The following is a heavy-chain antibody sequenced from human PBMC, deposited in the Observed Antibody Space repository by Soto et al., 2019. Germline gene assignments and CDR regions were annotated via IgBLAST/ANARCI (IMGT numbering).Heavy chain of an antibody. V-gene: IGHV3-30*18. J-gene: IGHJ4*02. CDR3: AKILLDFAAGPYYFGY. Sequence: QVQLVESGGGVVQPGRSLRLSCAASGFTFSSYGMHWVRQAPGKGLEWVAVISYDGSNKYYADSVKGRFTISRDNSKNTLYLQMNSLRAEDTAVYYCAKILLDFAAGPYYFGYWGQGTLVTVSS. CDR1: GFTFSSYG. CDR2: ISYDGSNK. D-gene: IGHD2-21*01.